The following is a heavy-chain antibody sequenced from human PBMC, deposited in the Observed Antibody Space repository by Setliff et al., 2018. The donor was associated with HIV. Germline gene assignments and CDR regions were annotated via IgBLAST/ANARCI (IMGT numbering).Heavy chain of an antibody. Sequence: ASETLSLTCTVSGGSISSYYWSRIRQPPGKGLEWIGYIYYSGSTNYNPSLKSRVTISVDTSKNQFSLKLSSVTAADTAVYYCARGRRSTSSYYYYYYIDVWGKGTTVTVSS. J-gene: IGHJ6*03. CDR3: ARGRRSTSSYYYYYYIDV. CDR2: IYYSGST. D-gene: IGHD2-2*01. V-gene: IGHV4-59*01. CDR1: GGSISSYY.